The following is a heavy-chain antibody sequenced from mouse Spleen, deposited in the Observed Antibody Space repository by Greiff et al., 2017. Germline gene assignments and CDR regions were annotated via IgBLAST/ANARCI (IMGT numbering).Heavy chain of an antibody. J-gene: IGHJ2*01. Sequence: VQGVESGPGLVAPSPCLSITCTVSGFSLTSYAISWVRQQPGKGLEWLGVIWPAVGKTNYSALKSRLSISKDNSKSKVFLKMNSLKSDDTGRYYCDRKPDGYYGPFDYWGQGTTLTVSS. CDR1: GFSLTSYA. V-gene: IGHV2-9-1*01. CDR2: IWPAVGK. D-gene: IGHD2-3*01. CDR3: DRKPDGYYGPFDY.